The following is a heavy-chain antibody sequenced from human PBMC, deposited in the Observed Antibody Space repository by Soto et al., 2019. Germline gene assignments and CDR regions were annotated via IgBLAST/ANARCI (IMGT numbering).Heavy chain of an antibody. CDR1: GFTFSSYG. Sequence: GGSLRLSCAASGFTFSSYGMHWVRQAPGKGLVWVSRINSDGSSTSYADSVKGRFTISRDNAKNTLYLQMNSLRAEDTAVYYCARERGKAAAVHFDYWGQGTLVTVSS. V-gene: IGHV3-74*01. J-gene: IGHJ4*02. CDR2: INSDGSST. D-gene: IGHD6-13*01. CDR3: ARERGKAAAVHFDY.